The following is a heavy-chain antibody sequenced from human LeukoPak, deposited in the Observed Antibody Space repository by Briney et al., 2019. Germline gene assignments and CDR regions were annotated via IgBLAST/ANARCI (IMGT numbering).Heavy chain of an antibody. V-gene: IGHV4-59*01. Sequence: SETLSLTCTVSGGSISSYYWSWIRRPPGNGLEWIGYIYYSGSTNYNPSLKSRVTISVDTSKNQFSLKLSSVTAADTAVYYCARLYSSSWAWGAFDIWGQGTMVTVSS. CDR2: IYYSGST. D-gene: IGHD6-13*01. CDR1: GGSISSYY. J-gene: IGHJ3*02. CDR3: ARLYSSSWAWGAFDI.